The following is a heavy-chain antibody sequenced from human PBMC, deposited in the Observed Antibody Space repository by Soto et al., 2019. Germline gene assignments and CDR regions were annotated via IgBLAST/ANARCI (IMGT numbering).Heavy chain of an antibody. CDR3: ASTWGFGELFLGMDV. Sequence: GGSLRLSCAASGFTFSSYGMHWVRQAPGKGLEWVAVISYDGSNKYYADSVKGRFTISRDNSKNTLYLQMNSLRAEDTAVYYCASTWGFGELFLGMDVWGQGTTVTVSS. CDR1: GFTFSSYG. D-gene: IGHD3-10*01. CDR2: ISYDGSNK. J-gene: IGHJ6*02. V-gene: IGHV3-30*03.